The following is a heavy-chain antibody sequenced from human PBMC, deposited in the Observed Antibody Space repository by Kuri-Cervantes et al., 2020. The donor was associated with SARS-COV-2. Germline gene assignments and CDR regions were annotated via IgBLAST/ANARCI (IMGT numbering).Heavy chain of an antibody. Sequence: GESLKISCAASGFTFSSYSMNWVRQAPGKGLEWVSSISSSSGYIYYADSVKGRFTISRDNAKNSLYLQMNSLRAEDTAVYYCARLSSSWYLDYWGQGTLVTVSS. J-gene: IGHJ4*02. CDR1: GFTFSSYS. V-gene: IGHV3-21*01. CDR3: ARLSSSWYLDY. CDR2: ISSSSGYI. D-gene: IGHD6-13*01.